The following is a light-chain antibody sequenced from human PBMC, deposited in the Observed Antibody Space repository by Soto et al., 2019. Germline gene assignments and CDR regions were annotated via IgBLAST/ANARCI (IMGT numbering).Light chain of an antibody. Sequence: EIVLTQSPGTLSLSPGERATLSCRASQSVSSSALAWYQQKPGQAPRLLIYGASTRASGIPDRFSGSGSGTDFTLTISRLEPADFEVYYCQQYGNSPWTFGQGTKVEIK. CDR2: GAS. J-gene: IGKJ1*01. V-gene: IGKV3-20*01. CDR1: QSVSSSA. CDR3: QQYGNSPWT.